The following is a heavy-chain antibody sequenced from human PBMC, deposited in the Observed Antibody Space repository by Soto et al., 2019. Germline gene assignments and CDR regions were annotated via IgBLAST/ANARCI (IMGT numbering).Heavy chain of an antibody. V-gene: IGHV4-59*01. J-gene: IGHJ4*02. CDR1: GGSITSYY. CDR3: ARDLAYYYDSSDYTLGY. D-gene: IGHD3-22*01. Sequence: ASETLSLTCTVSGGSITSYYWSWIRQPPGKGLEWIGYIYYSGSTNYNPSLKSRVTISVDTSKNQFSLKLSSVTAADTAVYYCARDLAYYYDSSDYTLGYWGQGTLVTSPQ. CDR2: IYYSGST.